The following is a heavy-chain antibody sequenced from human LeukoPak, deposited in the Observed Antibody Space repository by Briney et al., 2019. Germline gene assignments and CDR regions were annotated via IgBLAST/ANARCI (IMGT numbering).Heavy chain of an antibody. CDR3: ARSFSEKYYFES. CDR1: GGSISSYY. CDR2: IYYSGST. J-gene: IGHJ4*02. V-gene: IGHV4-59*08. D-gene: IGHD1-26*01. Sequence: SETLSLTCTVSGGSISSYYWSWIRQSPVKGLEWIGYIYYSGSTNYNPSLKSRVTMSVDTSKNQVSLKLSSVTAADTAVYYCARSFSEKYYFESWGQGTLVTVSS.